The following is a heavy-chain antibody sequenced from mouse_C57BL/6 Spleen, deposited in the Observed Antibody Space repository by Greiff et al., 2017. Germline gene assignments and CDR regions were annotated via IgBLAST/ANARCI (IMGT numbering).Heavy chain of an antibody. J-gene: IGHJ3*01. D-gene: IGHD4-1*01. CDR1: GYAFSSSW. CDR3: ARTPAGTGPGLAY. CDR2: IYPGDGGT. Sequence: VQLQESGPELVKPGASVKISCKASGYAFSSSWMNWVKQRPGKGLEWIGRIYPGDGGTNYNGKFKGKATLTADKSSSTAYMQLSSLTSEESAVYFGARTPAGTGPGLAYWGQGTLVTVSA. V-gene: IGHV1-82*01.